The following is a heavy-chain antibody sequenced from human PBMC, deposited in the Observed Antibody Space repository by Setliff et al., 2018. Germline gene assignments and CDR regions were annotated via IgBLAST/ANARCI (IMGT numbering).Heavy chain of an antibody. J-gene: IGHJ6*03. CDR3: ARASRFGTVKWRGDYYMDV. CDR2: INTNTGNP. CDR1: GYTFTTYA. D-gene: IGHD3-10*01. Sequence: ASVKVSCKASGYTFTTYAISWMRQAPGQGLEWMGWINTNTGNPSYAQGFTGRFVFSLDTSVSTAYLQISSLKAEDTALYYCARASRFGTVKWRGDYYMDVWGKGTTVTVS. V-gene: IGHV7-4-1*02.